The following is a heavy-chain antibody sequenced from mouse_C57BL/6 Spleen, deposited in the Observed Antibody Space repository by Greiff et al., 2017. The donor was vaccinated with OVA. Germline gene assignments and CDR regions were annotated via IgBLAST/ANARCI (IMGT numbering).Heavy chain of an antibody. CDR2: IYPGDGDT. D-gene: IGHD2-1*01. CDR1: GYAFSSSW. Sequence: QVHVKQSGPELVKPGASVKISCKASGYAFSSSWMNWVKQRPGKGLEWIGRIYPGDGDTNYNGKFKGKATLTADKSSSTAYMQLSSLTSEDSAVYFCARCYYGNYEGYAMDYWGQGTSVTVSS. CDR3: ARCYYGNYEGYAMDY. V-gene: IGHV1-82*01. J-gene: IGHJ4*01.